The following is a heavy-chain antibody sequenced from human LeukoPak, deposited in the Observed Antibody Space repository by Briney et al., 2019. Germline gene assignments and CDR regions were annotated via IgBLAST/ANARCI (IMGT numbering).Heavy chain of an antibody. J-gene: IGHJ4*02. CDR2: ISSSSSYI. V-gene: IGHV3-21*01. CDR3: ARVGGGKSIAAAGNDY. D-gene: IGHD6-13*01. Sequence: PGGPLRLSCAASGFTFSSYSMNWVRQAPGKGLEWVSSISSSSSYIYYADSVKGRFTISRDNAKNSLYLQMNSLRAEDTAVYYCARVGGGKSIAAAGNDYWGQGTLVTVSS. CDR1: GFTFSSYS.